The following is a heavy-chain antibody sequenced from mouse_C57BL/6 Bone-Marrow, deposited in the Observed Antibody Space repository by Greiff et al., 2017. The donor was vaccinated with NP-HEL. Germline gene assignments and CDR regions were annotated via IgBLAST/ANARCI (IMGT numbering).Heavy chain of an antibody. V-gene: IGHV1-55*01. CDR3: AIYDYDGYYAMDY. Sequence: VQLQQPGAELVKPGASVKMSCKASGYTFTSYWITWVKQRPGQGLEWIGDIYPGSGSTNYNEKFKSKATLTVDTSSSTAYMQLSSLTSEDSAVYYCAIYDYDGYYAMDYWGQGTSVTVSS. CDR2: IYPGSGST. J-gene: IGHJ4*01. D-gene: IGHD2-4*01. CDR1: GYTFTSYW.